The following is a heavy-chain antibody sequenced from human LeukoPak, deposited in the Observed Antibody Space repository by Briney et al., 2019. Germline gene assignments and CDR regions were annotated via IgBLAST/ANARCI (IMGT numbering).Heavy chain of an antibody. Sequence: SGPTLVNTTQTLTLTCTFSGFSLSTSEMCVSWIRQPPGKALEWLARIDWDDEKYYSTSLKTRLTISKDTSKNQVVLTMTNMDPVDTATYYCARINLQGYRYCFDPWGQGTLVTVSS. CDR2: IDWDDEK. V-gene: IGHV2-70*11. CDR3: ARINLQGYRYCFDP. D-gene: IGHD5-18*01. CDR1: GFSLSTSEMC. J-gene: IGHJ5*02.